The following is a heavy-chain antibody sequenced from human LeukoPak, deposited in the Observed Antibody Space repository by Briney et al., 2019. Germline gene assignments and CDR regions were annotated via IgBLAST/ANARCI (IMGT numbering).Heavy chain of an antibody. Sequence: PSETLSLTCAVYGGSFSGYYWSWLRQPPGKGLEWIGEINHSGSTNYNPSLKNRVTISVDTSKNQFPLKLSSVTAADTAVYYCARGGIMHYYYYYYMDVWGKGTTVTVSS. J-gene: IGHJ6*03. CDR3: ARGGIMHYYYYYYMDV. CDR2: INHSGST. V-gene: IGHV4-34*01. CDR1: GGSFSGYY. D-gene: IGHD3-16*01.